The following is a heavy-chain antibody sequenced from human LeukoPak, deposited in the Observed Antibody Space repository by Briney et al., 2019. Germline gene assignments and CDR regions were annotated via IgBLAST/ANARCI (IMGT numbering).Heavy chain of an antibody. CDR1: GFTFSSYS. V-gene: IGHV3-48*02. J-gene: IGHJ4*02. Sequence: GGSLRLSCAASGFTFSSYSMNWVRQAPGKGLEWVPHITASGTAMFYADSVKGRFTISRDNAKNSLYLQMNSLRDEDTAVYYCARSSTVDTAMVIEFDYWGQGTLVTVSS. D-gene: IGHD5-18*01. CDR3: ARSSTVDTAMVIEFDY. CDR2: ITASGTAM.